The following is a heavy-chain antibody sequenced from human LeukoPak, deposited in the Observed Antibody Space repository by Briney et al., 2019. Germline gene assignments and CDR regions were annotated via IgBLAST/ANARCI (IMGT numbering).Heavy chain of an antibody. CDR2: VSYSGTV. CDR1: GVSISSDDYF. CDR3: ARGDYGSGTGGTYYFDY. Sequence: SETLSLTCTVSGVSISSDDYFWGWIRQSPGKGLEWIASVSYSGTVYYNPSLESRVTISLDTSKNQFSLTMNSVTAADTAVYYCARGDYGSGTGGTYYFDYWGQGTLVTVSS. V-gene: IGHV4-39*07. D-gene: IGHD3-10*01. J-gene: IGHJ4*02.